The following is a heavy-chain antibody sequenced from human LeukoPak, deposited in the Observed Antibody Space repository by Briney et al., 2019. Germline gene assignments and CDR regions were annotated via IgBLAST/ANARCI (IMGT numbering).Heavy chain of an antibody. Sequence: GGSLRLSCAASGFTFRNYWMIWVRQAPGKGLEWVANIKQDGNFTNYLDTVKGRFTISRDNAKNSLYLQMSSLRGEDTAIYYCTKVPRVVTVPHWGQGTLVTVSS. J-gene: IGHJ4*02. CDR3: TKVPRVVTVPH. CDR2: IKQDGNFT. V-gene: IGHV3-7*01. D-gene: IGHD2-21*02. CDR1: GFTFRNYW.